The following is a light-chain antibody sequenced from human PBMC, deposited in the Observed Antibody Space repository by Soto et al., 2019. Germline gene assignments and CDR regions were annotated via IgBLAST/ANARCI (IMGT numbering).Light chain of an antibody. Sequence: EIVMTQSPATLSVSPGERATLSCRASQPVSSNFAWYRQTPGQAPTLVIYRASTRATGIPARFSGSGSGTEFTLPISSLQSEDFAVYYCQQYNNWPYTFGQGTKLEIK. CDR1: QPVSSN. V-gene: IGKV3-15*01. J-gene: IGKJ2*01. CDR3: QQYNNWPYT. CDR2: RAS.